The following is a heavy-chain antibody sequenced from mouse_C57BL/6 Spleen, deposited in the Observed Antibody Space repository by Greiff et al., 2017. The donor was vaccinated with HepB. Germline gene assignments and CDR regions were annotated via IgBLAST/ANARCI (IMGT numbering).Heavy chain of an antibody. J-gene: IGHJ2*01. V-gene: IGHV5-4*01. CDR2: ISDGGSYT. CDR1: GFTFSSYA. Sequence: EVQVVESGGGLVKPGGFLKLSCAASGFTFSSYAMSWVRQTPEKRLEWVATISDGGSYTYYPDNVKGRFTISRDNAKNNLYLQMSHLKSEDTAMYYCARGEDYWGQGTTLTVSS. CDR3: ARGEDY.